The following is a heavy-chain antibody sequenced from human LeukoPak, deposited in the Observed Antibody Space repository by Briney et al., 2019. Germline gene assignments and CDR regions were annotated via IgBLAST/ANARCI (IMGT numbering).Heavy chain of an antibody. D-gene: IGHD3-22*01. J-gene: IGHJ1*01. CDR3: ARDHFDSSGYYYLLGYFEH. CDR1: GYTFTSYD. V-gene: IGHV1-8*01. Sequence: ASVKVSCKASGYTFTSYDINWVRQATGQGLEWMGWMNPNSGNTGYAQKFQGRVTITRDTSISTAYMELSSLRSEDTAVYYCARDHFDSSGYYYLLGYFEHWGQGTLVTVSS. CDR2: MNPNSGNT.